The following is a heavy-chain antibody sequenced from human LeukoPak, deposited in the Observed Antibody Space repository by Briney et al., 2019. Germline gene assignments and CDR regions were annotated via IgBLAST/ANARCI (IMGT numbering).Heavy chain of an antibody. CDR2: ISSSGTTI. D-gene: IGHD5-12*01. Sequence: GGSLRLSCAASGFTFSDYYMSWIRQAPGKGLEWVSYISSSGTTIYYADSVKGRFTISRDNTKNSLYLQMNSLRAEDTAVYYCARRAATMILISWGQGTLVTVSS. V-gene: IGHV3-11*01. CDR1: GFTFSDYY. J-gene: IGHJ4*02. CDR3: ARRAATMILIS.